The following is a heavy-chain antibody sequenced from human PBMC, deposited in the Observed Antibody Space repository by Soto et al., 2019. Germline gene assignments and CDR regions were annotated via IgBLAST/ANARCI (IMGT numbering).Heavy chain of an antibody. Sequence: VASVKVSCKASGYTFTGYYMHWVRQAPGQGLEWMGWINPNSGGTNYAQKFQGRVTMTRDTSISTAYMEQSRLRSDDTAVYYCARPPASYYYDSSGSHAPFDYWGQGTLVTVSS. D-gene: IGHD3-22*01. CDR1: GYTFTGYY. V-gene: IGHV1-2*02. CDR2: INPNSGGT. J-gene: IGHJ4*02. CDR3: ARPPASYYYDSSGSHAPFDY.